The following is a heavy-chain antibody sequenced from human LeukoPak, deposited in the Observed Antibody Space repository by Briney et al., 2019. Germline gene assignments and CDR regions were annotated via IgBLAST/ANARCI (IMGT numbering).Heavy chain of an antibody. D-gene: IGHD3-22*01. J-gene: IGHJ4*02. CDR3: ARARNDYDTSSFSALDY. V-gene: IGHV3-33*01. CDR1: GFTFSSYG. CDR2: IWYDGSNI. Sequence: PGGSLRLSCAASGFTFSSYGMHWVRRAPGKGLEWLAVIWYDGSNIYYADPVKGRFAISRDNSKNTLYLQINSLRAEDTAVYYCARARNDYDTSSFSALDYWGQGTLVAVSS.